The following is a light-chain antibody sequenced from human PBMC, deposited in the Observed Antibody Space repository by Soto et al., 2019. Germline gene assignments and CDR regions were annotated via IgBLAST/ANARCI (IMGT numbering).Light chain of an antibody. CDR2: GAS. CDR3: QQYGSSPHT. Sequence: EIVMTQPPATLSVSPGERATLSCRASQSVSSNYLAWYQQKPGQAPRLLIYGASSRATGIPDRFSGSGSGTDFTLTISRLDPEDFAVYYCQQYGSSPHTFGQGTKVDIK. J-gene: IGKJ2*01. CDR1: QSVSSNY. V-gene: IGKV3-20*01.